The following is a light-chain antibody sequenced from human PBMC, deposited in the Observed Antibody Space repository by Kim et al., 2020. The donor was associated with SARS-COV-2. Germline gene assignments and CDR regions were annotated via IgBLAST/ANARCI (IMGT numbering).Light chain of an antibody. CDR2: GAS. CDR3: QQYNNWPHT. CDR1: QSVSSN. V-gene: IGKV3-15*01. Sequence: EIVMTQSPATLSVSPGERATLSCRASQSVSSNLAWYQQKPGQAPRLLIYGASTRATGIPARFSGSGSGTEFTLTISSLQSEDFAVNYCQQYNNWPHTFGGGTKLEI. J-gene: IGKJ4*01.